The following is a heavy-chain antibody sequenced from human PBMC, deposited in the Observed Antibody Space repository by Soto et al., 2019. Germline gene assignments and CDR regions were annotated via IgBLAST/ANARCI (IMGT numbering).Heavy chain of an antibody. CDR1: GFTFSYSW. J-gene: IGHJ5*02. Sequence: AGGSLRLSCTASGFTFSYSWMTWVRQAPGKGLEWVARIKQDESEKKYADSVKGRFSISRDNAKNSMYLQMDHLRGEDTAVYYCVRGGSNYASWGQGTLVTVSS. V-gene: IGHV3-7*01. D-gene: IGHD4-4*01. CDR3: VRGGSNYAS. CDR2: IKQDESEK.